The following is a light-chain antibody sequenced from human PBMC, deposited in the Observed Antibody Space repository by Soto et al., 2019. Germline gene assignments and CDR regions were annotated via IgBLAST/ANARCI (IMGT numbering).Light chain of an antibody. J-gene: IGLJ2*01. CDR2: GVA. Sequence: QSVLTQPASVSGSPGQSITISCTGSNSDIGGYNSVSWYQQHPGKAPKLLIFGVANRPSGVSDRFSGSKSGNTASLTISALQAEDEADYYCTSYTSVTIVVFGGVTKVTVL. CDR1: NSDIGGYNS. V-gene: IGLV2-14*01. CDR3: TSYTSVTIVV.